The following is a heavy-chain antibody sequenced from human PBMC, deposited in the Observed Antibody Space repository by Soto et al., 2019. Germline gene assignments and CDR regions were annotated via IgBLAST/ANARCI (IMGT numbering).Heavy chain of an antibody. CDR2: IIPMFGTV. J-gene: IGHJ6*02. Sequence: QVQLVQSGAGVKKPGSSVKVSCKASGGTFSRYTITWVRQAPGQGLEWMGRIIPMFGTVSYAQKFQGRVTITADESTSTAYMERTSLRSEDTAVYYCARVKVGEFLPSAPSLYGMDVWGQVTTVTVSS. V-gene: IGHV1-69*18. D-gene: IGHD3-16*01. CDR3: ARVKVGEFLPSAPSLYGMDV. CDR1: GGTFSRYT.